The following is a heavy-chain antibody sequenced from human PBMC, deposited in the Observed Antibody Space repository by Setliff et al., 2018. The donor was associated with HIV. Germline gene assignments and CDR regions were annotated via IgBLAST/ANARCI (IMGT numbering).Heavy chain of an antibody. J-gene: IGHJ4*02. CDR1: GGSINRSNYY. CDR2: ISYTGST. V-gene: IGHV4-39*01. CDR3: ARQTWEYYATLTGSYKSPKNVDS. D-gene: IGHD3-9*01. Sequence: SETLSLTCTVPGGSINRSNYYWGWIRQPPGKGLEWIGTISYTGSTYYDPSLKRRVTISLDTSKNQFFLKLSSVTAPDTAIYYCARQTWEYYATLTGSYKSPKNVDSWGQGTLVTVSS.